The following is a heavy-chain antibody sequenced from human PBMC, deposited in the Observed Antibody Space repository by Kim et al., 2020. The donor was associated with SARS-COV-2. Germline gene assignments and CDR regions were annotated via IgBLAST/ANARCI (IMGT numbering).Heavy chain of an antibody. D-gene: IGHD3-22*01. V-gene: IGHV3-9*01. Sequence: GGSLRLSCAASGFTFDDYAMHWVRQAPGKGLEWVSGISWNSGSIGYADSVKGRFTISRDNAKNSLYLQMNSLRAEDTALYYCAKGTYYYDSSGYGYFDY. CDR3: AKGTYYYDSSGYGYFDY. CDR1: GFTFDDYA. J-gene: IGHJ4*03. CDR2: ISWNSGSI.